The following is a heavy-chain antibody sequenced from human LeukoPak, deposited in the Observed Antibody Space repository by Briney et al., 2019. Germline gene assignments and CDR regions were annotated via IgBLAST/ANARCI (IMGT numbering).Heavy chain of an antibody. J-gene: IGHJ4*02. CDR2: ITGSGGST. V-gene: IGHV3-23*01. D-gene: IGHD1-26*01. Sequence: PGGSLRLSCAASGFTFSSYAMSWVRQAPGKGLEWVSAITGSGGSTYYADSVKGRFIISRDNSKNTLFLQMNSLRAEDTAVYYCARDEPVGATTGWGQGTLVTVSS. CDR1: GFTFSSYA. CDR3: ARDEPVGATTG.